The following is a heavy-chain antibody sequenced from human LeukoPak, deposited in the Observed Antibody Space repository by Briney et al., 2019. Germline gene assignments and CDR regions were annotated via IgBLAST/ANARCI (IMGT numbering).Heavy chain of an antibody. CDR3: AKDTQFRLAGYLLH. Sequence: HAGGSLRLSCAVSGFTFDDYAMYWVRQTPGKGLEWVSGISWNSGSIGYAASVKGRFTISRDNAKNSLYLQMNSLRPEDTALYYCAKDTQFRLAGYLLHWGQGTLVTVSS. D-gene: IGHD5-24*01. CDR2: ISWNSGSI. CDR1: GFTFDDYA. V-gene: IGHV3-9*01. J-gene: IGHJ1*01.